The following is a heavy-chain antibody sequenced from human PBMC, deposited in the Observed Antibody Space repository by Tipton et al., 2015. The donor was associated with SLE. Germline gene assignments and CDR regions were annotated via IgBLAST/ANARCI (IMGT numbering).Heavy chain of an antibody. CDR3: VNSMFNWSGNYYYYYMDV. V-gene: IGHV4-38-2*02. CDR1: GYSISSGYY. J-gene: IGHJ6*03. CDR2: IFHSGTT. D-gene: IGHD1-1*01. Sequence: TLSLTCIVSGYSISSGYYWGWIRQPPGKGLEWIGSIFHSGTTYYNPSLKSRVTISVDTSKNQFSLKLNSVTAADTAVHYCVNSMFNWSGNYYYYYMDVWGTGTSVTVSS.